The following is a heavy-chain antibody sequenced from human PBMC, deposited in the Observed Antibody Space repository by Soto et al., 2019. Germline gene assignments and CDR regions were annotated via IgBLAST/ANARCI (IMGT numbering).Heavy chain of an antibody. J-gene: IGHJ5*02. V-gene: IGHV3-23*01. D-gene: IGHD2-15*01. Sequence: EVQLLESGGGLVQPGGSLRLSCAASGFTFSSYAMSWVRQAPGKGLEWVSAISGSGGSTYYADSVKGRFTISRDNSKNTLYLQMNSLRAEDTAVSYCAKVEVIRGSGGRVNWFDPWGQGTLVTVSS. CDR2: ISGSGGST. CDR1: GFTFSSYA. CDR3: AKVEVIRGSGGRVNWFDP.